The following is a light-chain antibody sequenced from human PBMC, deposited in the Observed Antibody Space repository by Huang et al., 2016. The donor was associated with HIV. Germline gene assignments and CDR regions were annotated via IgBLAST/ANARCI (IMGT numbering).Light chain of an antibody. J-gene: IGKJ4*01. Sequence: EIVLTQSPGTLSLSPGEGATLSCRASQSVSSSYLVWYQQKPGQAPRLLIYGASSRATGIPDRFSGSGSGTDFTLTISRLEPEDFAVYYCQQYGSKPALTFGGGTKVEIK. CDR2: GAS. CDR3: QQYGSKPALT. CDR1: QSVSSSY. V-gene: IGKV3-20*01.